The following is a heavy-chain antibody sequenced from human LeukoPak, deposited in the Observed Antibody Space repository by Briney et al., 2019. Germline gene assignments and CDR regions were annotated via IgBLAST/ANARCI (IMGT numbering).Heavy chain of an antibody. D-gene: IGHD6-19*01. CDR2: INHSGST. CDR3: ARVQSGWPQGIDY. V-gene: IGHV4-34*01. CDR1: GGSFSGYY. Sequence: SETLSLTCAVYGGSFSGYYWSWIRQPPGKGLEWIGEINHSGSTNYNPSLKSRVTISVDTSKNQFSLKLSSATAADTAVYYCARVQSGWPQGIDYWGQGTLVTVSS. J-gene: IGHJ4*02.